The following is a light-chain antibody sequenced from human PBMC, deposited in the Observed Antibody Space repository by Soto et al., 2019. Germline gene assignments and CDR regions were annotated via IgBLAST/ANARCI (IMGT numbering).Light chain of an antibody. Sequence: EVVLTQSPGTLSLSPGERATLSCRASQTVDSTYLAWYQQKPGQAPRLLIYRASSRAAGVPDRFSGSGSGTDFTLTISKLDPEDFAVYYCQQYDTSPPLYTFGQGNNLEIK. CDR2: RAS. CDR3: QQYDTSPPLYT. J-gene: IGKJ2*01. V-gene: IGKV3-20*01. CDR1: QTVDSTY.